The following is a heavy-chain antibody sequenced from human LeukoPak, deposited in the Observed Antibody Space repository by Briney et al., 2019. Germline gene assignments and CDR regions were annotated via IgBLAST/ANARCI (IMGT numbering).Heavy chain of an antibody. CDR3: ARDLCWGCFDD. D-gene: IGHD3-10*02. CDR2: ISGGGGST. CDR1: GFTFSSYA. J-gene: IGHJ4*02. Sequence: GGSLRLSCAASGFTFSSYAMSWVRQAPGKGLEWVSVISGGGGSTYYADSVKGRFTISRDNSRNTLYLQMNSLRVDDTAVYYCARDLCWGCFDDWGQGNLVTVSS. V-gene: IGHV3-23*01.